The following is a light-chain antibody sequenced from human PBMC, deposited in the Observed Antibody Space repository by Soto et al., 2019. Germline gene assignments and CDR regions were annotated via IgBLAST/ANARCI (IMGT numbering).Light chain of an antibody. V-gene: IGKV1-5*01. J-gene: IGKJ1*01. CDR2: DAS. CDR1: QSISSW. Sequence: DIQMTQSPSTLSASLGDRVTITCRASQSISSWLAWYQQKPGKAPKLLIYDASSLESGVPSRFRGRGSGTEFTLTISSLQPDDFATYYCQQYNSYWTFGQGTKVDI. CDR3: QQYNSYWT.